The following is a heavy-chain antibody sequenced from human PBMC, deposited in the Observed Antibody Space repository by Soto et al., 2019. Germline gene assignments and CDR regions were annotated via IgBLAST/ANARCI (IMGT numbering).Heavy chain of an antibody. CDR2: IYSSGST. CDR1: GVSMNNYY. Sequence: SETLSLTCIVSGVSMNNYYWSWIRQSPGKGLEWIGYIYSSGSTKYNSSLTSRVTISVDTSKNQLSLKMTYVTAADTAVYFCARANYGGNLGYWGQGTLVTVSS. CDR3: ARANYGGNLGY. V-gene: IGHV4-59*01. D-gene: IGHD4-17*01. J-gene: IGHJ4*02.